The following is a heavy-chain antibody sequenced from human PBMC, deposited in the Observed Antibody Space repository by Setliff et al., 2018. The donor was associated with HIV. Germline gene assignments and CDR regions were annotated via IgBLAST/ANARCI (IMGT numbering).Heavy chain of an antibody. D-gene: IGHD1-20*01. Sequence: SETLSLTCSVSGGSISGDYWSWIRQPPGKGLEWIGYAHYTERTNYNPSLKSRVTISVDTSKNQFTLNLNSVTAADTAVYYCATGRRYGLFNPWGQGTLVTVPQ. V-gene: IGHV4-59*01. CDR3: ATGRRYGLFNP. J-gene: IGHJ5*02. CDR1: GGSISGDY. CDR2: AHYTERT.